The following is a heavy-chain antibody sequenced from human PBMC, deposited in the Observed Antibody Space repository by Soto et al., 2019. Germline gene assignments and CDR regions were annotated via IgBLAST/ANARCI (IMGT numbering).Heavy chain of an antibody. V-gene: IGHV3-23*01. CDR2: ISGSGGMT. CDR1: GFAFGNYP. D-gene: IGHD6-13*01. Sequence: EAQLLQSGGGLVPPGGSLRLSCVASGFAFGNYPMAWVRQTPGKGLQWISTISGSGGMTDYEDSVRGRFTVSIDHSKDTVHLQMTSLRADDTAVYYCAKGGLYNSSWYEGYWGQGTLVTVSS. CDR3: AKGGLYNSSWYEGY. J-gene: IGHJ4*02.